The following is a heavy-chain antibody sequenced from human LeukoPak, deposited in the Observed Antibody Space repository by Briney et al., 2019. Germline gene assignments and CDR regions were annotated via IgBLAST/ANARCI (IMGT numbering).Heavy chain of an antibody. J-gene: IGHJ4*02. V-gene: IGHV3-11*01. CDR2: ISSSGSTM. Sequence: GGSLRLSCAASGFIFSDYYMSWIRQAPGKGLEWVSYISSSGSTMYYTDSVKGRFTISRDNAKDSLYLQMNSLRAEDTAVYYCAKGHTYYYDSSGLSYFDYWGQGTLVTVSS. CDR3: AKGHTYYYDSSGLSYFDY. D-gene: IGHD3-22*01. CDR1: GFIFSDYY.